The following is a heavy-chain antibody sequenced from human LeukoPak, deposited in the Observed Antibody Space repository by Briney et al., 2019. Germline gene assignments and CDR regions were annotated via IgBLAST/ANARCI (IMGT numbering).Heavy chain of an antibody. Sequence: SETLSLTCTVSGGSVSSGSYYWSCIRQPPGQGLEWIGYIYYSASTNYNPSLKSRVTISVDTSKNQFSLKLSSVTAADTAVYYCARVTYSSGWYVDWGQGTLVTVSS. V-gene: IGHV4-61*01. CDR2: IYYSAST. D-gene: IGHD6-19*01. CDR3: ARVTYSSGWYVD. CDR1: GGSVSSGSYY. J-gene: IGHJ4*02.